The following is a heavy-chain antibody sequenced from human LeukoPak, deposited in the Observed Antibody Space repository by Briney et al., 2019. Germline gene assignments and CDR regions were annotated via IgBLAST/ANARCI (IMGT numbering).Heavy chain of an antibody. Sequence: PGGSLRLSCAASGFTFSSYWMHWVRQAPGKGLVWVSRINNDGSSTSYADSVKGRFTISRDNAKNTLYLQMNSLRAEDTAVYYCARGGSGYSYGYNYWGQGTLVTVSS. J-gene: IGHJ4*02. CDR1: GFTFSSYW. CDR3: ARGGSGYSYGYNY. D-gene: IGHD5-18*01. CDR2: INNDGSST. V-gene: IGHV3-74*01.